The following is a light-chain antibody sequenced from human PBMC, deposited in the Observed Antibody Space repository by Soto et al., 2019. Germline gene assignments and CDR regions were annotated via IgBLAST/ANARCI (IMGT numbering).Light chain of an antibody. Sequence: DIQMTQSPSSLSASVGDRVTMTCQATQDITTYLQWYQQKPGKAPQLLIHDASNLEAGVPSRCSGSGSGTHFSLPISSLQPEDFGTYYCHQSDNLQFTFGGGTRVDIK. CDR2: DAS. V-gene: IGKV1-33*01. J-gene: IGKJ3*01. CDR3: HQSDNLQFT. CDR1: QDITTY.